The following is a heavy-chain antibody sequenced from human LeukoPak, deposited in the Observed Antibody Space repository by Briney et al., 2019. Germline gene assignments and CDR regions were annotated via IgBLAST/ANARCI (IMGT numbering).Heavy chain of an antibody. CDR1: GFTFSSYA. J-gene: IGHJ4*02. Sequence: PGRSLRLSCAASGFTFSSYAMHWVRQAPSKGLEWVAVISYDGSNKYYADSVKGRFTISRDNSKNTLYLQMNSLRAEDTAVYYCARREAAFDYWGQGTLVTVSS. V-gene: IGHV3-30*04. CDR2: ISYDGSNK. CDR3: ARREAAFDY. D-gene: IGHD5-24*01.